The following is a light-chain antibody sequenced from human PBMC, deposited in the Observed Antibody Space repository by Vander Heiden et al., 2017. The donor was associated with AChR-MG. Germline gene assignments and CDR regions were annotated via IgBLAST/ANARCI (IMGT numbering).Light chain of an antibody. J-gene: IGKJ4*02. Sequence: EIVLTQSPATLSLSPGERATLSCRASQSVSSYLAGYQQKPGQAPRLLINDAANRATGIPARFSGSGSGTDFTLTISSLEPEDVAVYYCQQRSNWPPRTFGGGTKVEIK. V-gene: IGKV3-11*01. CDR1: QSVSSY. CDR2: DAA. CDR3: QQRSNWPPRT.